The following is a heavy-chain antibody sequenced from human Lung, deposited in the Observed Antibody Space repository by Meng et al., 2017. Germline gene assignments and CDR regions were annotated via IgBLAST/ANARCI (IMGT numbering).Heavy chain of an antibody. CDR3: AGGPTTRAHDFDY. CDR1: GGAFSDYY. Sequence: QVQEQQGAAGRLKPPGTLPPTSGVSGGAFSDYYWSWIRQPPGKGRVWIGEINHSGSTNYNPSLESRATISVDTSQNNLSLKLSSVTAADSAVYYCAGGPTTRAHDFDYWGQGTLVTVSS. D-gene: IGHD4-11*01. CDR2: INHSGST. J-gene: IGHJ4*02. V-gene: IGHV4-34*01.